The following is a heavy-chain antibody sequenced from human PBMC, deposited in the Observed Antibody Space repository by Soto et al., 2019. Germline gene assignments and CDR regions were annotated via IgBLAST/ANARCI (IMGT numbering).Heavy chain of an antibody. CDR1: GGSISSSSYY. Sequence: QLQLQESGPGLVKPSETLSLTCTVSGGSISSSSYYWGWIRQPPGKGLEWIGSIYYSGSTYYNPSRKRRVTISVDTSKNQFSLKLSSVTAADTAVYYCAGSFRLNWEPGPFDYWGQGTLVTVSS. J-gene: IGHJ4*02. CDR2: IYYSGST. CDR3: AGSFRLNWEPGPFDY. D-gene: IGHD1-26*01. V-gene: IGHV4-39*01.